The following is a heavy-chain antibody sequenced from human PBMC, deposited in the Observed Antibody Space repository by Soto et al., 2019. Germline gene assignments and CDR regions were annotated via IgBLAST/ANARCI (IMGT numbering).Heavy chain of an antibody. Sequence: ASVKVSCKASGYTFTSYGISWVRQAPGQGLEWMGWISAYNGSTNYAQKLQGRVTMTTDTSTSTAYMELRSLRSDDTAVYYCSFTLIAVAAPLPDLWGQGSLVTVSS. CDR3: SFTLIAVAAPLPDL. J-gene: IGHJ4*02. CDR2: ISAYNGST. D-gene: IGHD6-19*01. CDR1: GYTFTSYG. V-gene: IGHV1-18*01.